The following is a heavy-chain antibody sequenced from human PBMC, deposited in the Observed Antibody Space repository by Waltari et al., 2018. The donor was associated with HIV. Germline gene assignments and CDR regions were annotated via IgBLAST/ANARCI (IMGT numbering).Heavy chain of an antibody. D-gene: IGHD3-16*01. V-gene: IGHV2-5*02. J-gene: IGHJ4*02. Sequence: QITLKESGPTLVNPTQTLTLTCTFSGFSLSASGVSVGWIRQPPGKALEWVALIYGDGDIRYSPTLRSRLTGTKDTSKNQVVLKLTKVDPVDTATYFCAHRRVIVSAWGFDSWGQGTLVTVSS. CDR2: IYGDGDI. CDR1: GFSLSASGVS. CDR3: AHRRVIVSAWGFDS.